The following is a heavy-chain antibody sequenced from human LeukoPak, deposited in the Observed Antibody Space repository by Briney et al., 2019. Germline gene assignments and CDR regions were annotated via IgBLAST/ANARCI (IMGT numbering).Heavy chain of an antibody. CDR2: VHYSGSS. CDR3: ARVGSFMVYISAAGRAPTRRSNWFDP. CDR1: GGSISSNNYY. Sequence: NASETLSLTCTVSGGSISSNNYYWGWIRQPPGKGLEWIGSVHYSGSSYYNPSLKSRATISVDTSKNQFSLKLSSVTAADTAVYYCARVGSFMVYISAAGRAPTRRSNWFDPWGQGTLVTVSS. D-gene: IGHD6-13*01. J-gene: IGHJ5*02. V-gene: IGHV4-39*07.